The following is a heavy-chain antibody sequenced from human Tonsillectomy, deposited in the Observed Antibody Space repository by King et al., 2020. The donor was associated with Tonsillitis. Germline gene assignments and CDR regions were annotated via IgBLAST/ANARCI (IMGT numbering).Heavy chain of an antibody. Sequence: VQLVESGGGVVQPGRSLRLSCAASGFIFNNYGIHWVRQAPGKGLEWVAVISYDGSSKYYADSVKGRFTISRDNSKNTLYLRMNSLRPEDTAVYYCAKDQQWGSSGYFNYWGQGTLVTVSS. D-gene: IGHD6-19*01. J-gene: IGHJ4*02. CDR2: ISYDGSSK. CDR3: AKDQQWGSSGYFNY. V-gene: IGHV3-30*18. CDR1: GFIFNNYG.